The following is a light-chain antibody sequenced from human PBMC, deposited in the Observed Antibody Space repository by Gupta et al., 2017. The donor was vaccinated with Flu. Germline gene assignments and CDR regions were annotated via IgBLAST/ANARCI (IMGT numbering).Light chain of an antibody. Sequence: QSVLAQPPSASGTPGQRVTIPCSESSSNIGSNSVNWYQLLPGTAPKLLIYSNDRRPSGVPDRFSGSRSGTSASLAISGLQSEDEADYYCAAWDDSLNGYAFGTGTKVLVL. CDR1: SSNIGSNS. V-gene: IGLV1-44*01. CDR2: SND. J-gene: IGLJ1*01. CDR3: AAWDDSLNGYA.